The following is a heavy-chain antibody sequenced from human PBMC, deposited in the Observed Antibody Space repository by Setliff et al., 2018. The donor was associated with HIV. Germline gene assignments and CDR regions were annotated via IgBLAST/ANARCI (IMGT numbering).Heavy chain of an antibody. D-gene: IGHD4-17*01. J-gene: IGHJ6*03. CDR2: VNHSRRS. CDR1: GGSFSGYY. CDR3: ARAYGDYGHYYYLDV. Sequence: SETLSLTCAVYGGSFSGYYWSWLRQPPGKGLEWIGEVNHSRRSNYNPSLKSRVAISVDMSKNQFSLRLNSVTAADTAVYYCARAYGDYGHYYYLDVWGKGTTVTVSS. V-gene: IGHV4-34*01.